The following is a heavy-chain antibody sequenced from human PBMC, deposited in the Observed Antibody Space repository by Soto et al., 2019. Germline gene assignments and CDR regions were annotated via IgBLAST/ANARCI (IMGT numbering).Heavy chain of an antibody. J-gene: IGHJ4*02. CDR2: ISYDGSNK. V-gene: IGHV3-30-3*01. CDR1: GFTFSSYA. Sequence: PGGSLRLSCAASGFTFSSYAMHWVRQAPGKGLEWVAVISYDGSNKYYADSVKGRFTISRDNSKNTLYLQMNSLRAEDTAVYYCAKDRPKYSSSWYYWGQGTLVTVSS. CDR3: AKDRPKYSSSWYY. D-gene: IGHD6-13*01.